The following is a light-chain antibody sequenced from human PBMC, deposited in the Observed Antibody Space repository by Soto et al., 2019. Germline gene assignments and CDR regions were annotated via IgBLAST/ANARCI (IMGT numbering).Light chain of an antibody. J-gene: IGLJ1*01. Sequence: QSVLTQPASVSGSPGQSITISCTGTSSDIGAYNYVSWYQQYPGKAPKLMIYDVSDRPSGVSNRFSGSKSGNTASLTISGLQAEDEADYYCASYTTSSNWVFGTGTKVTVL. CDR3: ASYTTSSNWV. CDR1: SSDIGAYNY. CDR2: DVS. V-gene: IGLV2-14*01.